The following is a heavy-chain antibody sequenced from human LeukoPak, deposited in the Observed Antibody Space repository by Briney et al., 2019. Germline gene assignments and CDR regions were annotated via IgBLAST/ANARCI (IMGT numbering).Heavy chain of an antibody. CDR3: ASGVGGDGYNSYAFDI. V-gene: IGHV1-2*02. D-gene: IGHD5-24*01. Sequence: ASVKASCTASGYTFTRYYMHWVRQAPGQRLEGMGWINPNSGGTNYAQKFQGRVTMTRDTSISTAYMELSRLRSDDTAVYHCASGVGGDGYNSYAFDIWGQGTMVTVSS. CDR2: INPNSGGT. J-gene: IGHJ3*02. CDR1: GYTFTRYY.